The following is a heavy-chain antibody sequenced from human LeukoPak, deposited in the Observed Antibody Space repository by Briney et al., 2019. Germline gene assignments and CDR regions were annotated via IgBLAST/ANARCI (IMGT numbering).Heavy chain of an antibody. Sequence: GASVKVSCKASGYTFTSYYMHWVRQAPGQGLEWMGIINPSGGSTNYAQKFQGRVTITADKSTSTAYMELSSLRSEDTAVYYCASFMGLSYNPKMATTDYFDYWGQGTLVTVSS. J-gene: IGHJ4*02. V-gene: IGHV1-46*01. CDR2: INPSGGST. CDR3: ASFMGLSYNPKMATTDYFDY. CDR1: GYTFTSYY. D-gene: IGHD5-24*01.